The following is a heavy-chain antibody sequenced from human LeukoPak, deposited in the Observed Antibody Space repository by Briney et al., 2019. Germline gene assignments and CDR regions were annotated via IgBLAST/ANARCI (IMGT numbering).Heavy chain of an antibody. CDR1: GFTFSEYS. D-gene: IGHD2-15*01. V-gene: IGHV3-48*04. CDR2: ITSSSRAI. Sequence: PGGSLRLSCAASGFTFSEYSMSWVRQAPGKGLEWVSHITSSSRAIYYADSVKGRSTISRDNAKNTLYLQMNSLRAEDTAVYYCARDRVPYCSGASCSVDVWGQGTTVTVSS. CDR3: ARDRVPYCSGASCSVDV. J-gene: IGHJ6*02.